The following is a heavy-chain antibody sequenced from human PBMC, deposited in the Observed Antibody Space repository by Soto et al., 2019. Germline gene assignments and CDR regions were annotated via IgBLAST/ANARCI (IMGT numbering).Heavy chain of an antibody. Sequence: SETLSLTCTVSGGSISSGDYYWSWIRQLPGKDLEWIAYIYYNGNTYYTPSLKSRVTISVDTSKNQFSLKLSSVTAADTAVYYCARGTTVTDLFDYWGQGTLVTVSS. V-gene: IGHV4-31*03. CDR1: GGSISSGDYY. D-gene: IGHD4-17*01. CDR2: IYYNGNT. J-gene: IGHJ4*02. CDR3: ARGTTVTDLFDY.